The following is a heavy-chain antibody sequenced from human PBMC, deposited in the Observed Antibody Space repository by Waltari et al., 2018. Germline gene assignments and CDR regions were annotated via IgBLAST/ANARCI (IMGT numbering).Heavy chain of an antibody. J-gene: IGHJ6*03. CDR2: INHSGST. CDR3: ARTRVYYYYYMDV. V-gene: IGHV4-34*01. CDR1: GGSFSGYY. Sequence: QLQLQQWGAGLLKPSETLSLTCAVYGGSFSGYYWSWIRQPPGKGLEGIGEINHSGSTYTTPFINSRVTISVVTSKNQFSLKESSVTAADTAVYYCARTRVYYYYYMDVWGNGTTVTVSS.